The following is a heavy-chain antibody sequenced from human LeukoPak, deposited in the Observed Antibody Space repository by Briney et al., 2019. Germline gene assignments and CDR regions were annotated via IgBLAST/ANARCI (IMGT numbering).Heavy chain of an antibody. CDR2: IYYSGST. D-gene: IGHD5-24*01. CDR1: GGSISSYY. CDR3: ARHRKFRFREASGGFDY. V-gene: IGHV4-59*08. J-gene: IGHJ4*02. Sequence: SETLSLTCTVSGGSISSYYWSWIRQPPGKGLERIGYIYYSGSTNYNPSLKSRVTISVDTSKNQFSLKLSSVTAADTAVYYCARHRKFRFREASGGFDYWGQGTLVTVSS.